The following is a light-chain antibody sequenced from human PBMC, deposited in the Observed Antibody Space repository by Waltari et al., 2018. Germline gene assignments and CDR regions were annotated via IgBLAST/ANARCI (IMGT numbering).Light chain of an antibody. V-gene: IGKV1-39*01. CDR2: AAS. CDR3: LQGYYYHT. CDR1: QDISNY. Sequence: DIQMTQSPSSLSASVGDRVTITCRASQDISNYLSWYQQKSGKAPKLLIYAASSLQSGVPSRFSGSGSGTDFTLTISSLQPEDFATYYCLQGYYYHTFGQGTKLEVK. J-gene: IGKJ2*01.